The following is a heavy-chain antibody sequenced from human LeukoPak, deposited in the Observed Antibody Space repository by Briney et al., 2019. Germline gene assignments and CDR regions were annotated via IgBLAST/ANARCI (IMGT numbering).Heavy chain of an antibody. J-gene: IGHJ4*02. CDR2: IYYSGST. V-gene: IGHV4-39*07. CDR3: ASLSITMVRGVIITRDY. CDR1: GGSISSSSYY. Sequence: SETLSLTCTVSGGSISSSSYYWGWIRQPPGKGLEWIGSIYYSGSTYYNPSLKSRVTISVDTSKNQFSLKLSSVTAADTAVYYCASLSITMVRGVIITRDYWGQGTLVTVSS. D-gene: IGHD3-10*01.